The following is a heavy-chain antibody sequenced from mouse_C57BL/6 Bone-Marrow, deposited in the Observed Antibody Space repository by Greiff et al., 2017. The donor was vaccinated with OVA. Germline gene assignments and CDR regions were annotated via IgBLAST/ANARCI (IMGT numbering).Heavy chain of an antibody. CDR3: SRGNYGSSYRFAY. CDR1: GFSLTSYG. V-gene: IGHV2-2*01. D-gene: IGHD1-1*01. Sequence: QVQLQQSGPGLVQPSQCLSITCTVSGFSLTSYGVHWVRQSPGKGLEWLGVIWRGGSTAYNAAFISSLSISNDNAKSQFFFKMNRRQADYTAIDYCSRGNYGSSYRFAYWGQGTLVTVSA. CDR2: IWRGGST. J-gene: IGHJ3*01.